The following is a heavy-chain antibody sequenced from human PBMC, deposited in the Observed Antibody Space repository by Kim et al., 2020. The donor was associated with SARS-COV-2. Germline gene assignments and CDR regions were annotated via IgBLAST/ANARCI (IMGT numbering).Heavy chain of an antibody. CDR1: GGSFSGYY. Sequence: SETLSLTCAVYGGSFSGYYWSWIRQPPGKGLEWIGEINHSGSTNYNPSLKSRVTISVDTSKNQFSLKLSSVTAADTAVYYCARGVMGVNIPNGYYYYYYGMDVWGQGTTVTVSS. V-gene: IGHV4-34*01. D-gene: IGHD2-8*01. CDR3: ARGVMGVNIPNGYYYYYYGMDV. CDR2: INHSGST. J-gene: IGHJ6*02.